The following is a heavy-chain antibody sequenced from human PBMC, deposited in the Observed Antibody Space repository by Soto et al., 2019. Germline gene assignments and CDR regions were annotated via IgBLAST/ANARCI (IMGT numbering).Heavy chain of an antibody. Sequence: QVQLVQSGAEVKKTGSSVKVSCKASGGTFSIYGFSWVRQAPGQGPEWIGGIIPILTTPNYAQKFHGRVTIVADESTTTVYMELSSLKSEDTAVYYGATSVGIAPTGEDGMDVWGQGTSVTVSS. CDR2: IIPILTTP. D-gene: IGHD2-8*02. CDR3: ATSVGIAPTGEDGMDV. V-gene: IGHV1-69*01. J-gene: IGHJ6*02. CDR1: GGTFSIYG.